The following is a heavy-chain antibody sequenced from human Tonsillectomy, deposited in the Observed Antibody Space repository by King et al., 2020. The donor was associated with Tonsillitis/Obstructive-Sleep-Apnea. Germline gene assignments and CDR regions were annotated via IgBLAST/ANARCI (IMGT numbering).Heavy chain of an antibody. Sequence: VQLVESGGGFVQPGGSLRLSCASSGFTFGNYVINWVRQAPGKGLEWVSAISGSVSSTYYADSLKGRFTISRDNSKNTLYLQMNSLRAEDTAVYYCAKAFSLGYYYYYLDIWGTGTTVTVSS. CDR1: GFTFGNYV. V-gene: IGHV3-23*04. J-gene: IGHJ6*03. CDR3: AKAFSLGYYYYYLDI. D-gene: IGHD2/OR15-2a*01. CDR2: ISGSVSST.